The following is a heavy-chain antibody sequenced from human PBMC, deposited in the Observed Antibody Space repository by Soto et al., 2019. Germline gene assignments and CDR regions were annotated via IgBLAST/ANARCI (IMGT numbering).Heavy chain of an antibody. Sequence: EVQLLESGGGLVQPGGSLRLSCATSGFTFSTYAMNWLRQAPGRGLECVSFISGSGRTTYYADSVKGRFTVSRDNSKNTRYLQMNSLRAYDTALYYCAKFMGPSYSYDYMDVWGKGATVTVSS. D-gene: IGHD3-16*01. J-gene: IGHJ6*03. V-gene: IGHV3-23*01. CDR1: GFTFSTYA. CDR3: AKFMGPSYSYDYMDV. CDR2: ISGSGRTT.